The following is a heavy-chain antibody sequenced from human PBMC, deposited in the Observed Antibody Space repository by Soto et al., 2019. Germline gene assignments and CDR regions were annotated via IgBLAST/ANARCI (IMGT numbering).Heavy chain of an antibody. CDR1: GGSITSDYSC. Sequence: QVQLQESGPGLVKPSQTLSLTCTVSGGSITSDYSCWSWIRQPPGEGLEWIGHIFDSGTTYTNPSLRSQGAISLDTSKNHFYLTLSSVNAADTAVYYCARGPSGDKVHYWGQGALVTVSS. J-gene: IGHJ4*02. CDR2: IFDSGTT. CDR3: ARGPSGDKVHY. V-gene: IGHV4-30-4*01. D-gene: IGHD7-27*01.